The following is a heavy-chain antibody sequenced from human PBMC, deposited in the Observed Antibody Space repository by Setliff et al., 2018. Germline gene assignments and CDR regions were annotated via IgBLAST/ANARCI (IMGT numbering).Heavy chain of an antibody. V-gene: IGHV3-74*01. J-gene: IGHJ6*03. Sequence: PGGSLRLSCAASGFTFSKYWMYWVRQVPGKGLVWVSRINGDGTITNYADSVKGRFTISRDNAKNSLYLQIDSLRDDDTAVYYCARDLTIDDCGGDCHLPFYYYYLDVWGKGTTVTVSS. CDR2: INGDGTIT. CDR1: GFTFSKYW. D-gene: IGHD2-21*02. CDR3: ARDLTIDDCGGDCHLPFYYYYLDV.